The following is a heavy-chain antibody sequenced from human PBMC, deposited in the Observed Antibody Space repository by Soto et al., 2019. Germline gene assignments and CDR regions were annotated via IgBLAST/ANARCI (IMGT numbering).Heavy chain of an antibody. D-gene: IGHD1-26*01. Sequence: ASVNRSCKASGYTFTSYYMHWVRQAPGQGLEWMGIINPSGGSTSYAQKFQGRVTMTRDTSTSTVYMELSSLRSEDTAVYYCARDTTSGRYTYNYWGQGTLVTVSS. CDR2: INPSGGST. V-gene: IGHV1-46*01. J-gene: IGHJ4*02. CDR3: ARDTTSGRYTYNY. CDR1: GYTFTSYY.